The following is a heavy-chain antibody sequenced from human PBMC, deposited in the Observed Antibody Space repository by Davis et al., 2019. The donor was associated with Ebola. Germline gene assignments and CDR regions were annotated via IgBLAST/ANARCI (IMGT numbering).Heavy chain of an antibody. Sequence: ASVKVSCKASGYTFTGYYMHWVRQAPGQGLEWMGWINPNSGGTNYAQKFQGRVTMTRDTSISTAYMELSRLRSDDTAVYYCARAVVITEDAFDIWGQGTMVTVSS. D-gene: IGHD3-22*01. V-gene: IGHV1-2*02. CDR3: ARAVVITEDAFDI. CDR2: INPNSGGT. CDR1: GYTFTGYY. J-gene: IGHJ3*02.